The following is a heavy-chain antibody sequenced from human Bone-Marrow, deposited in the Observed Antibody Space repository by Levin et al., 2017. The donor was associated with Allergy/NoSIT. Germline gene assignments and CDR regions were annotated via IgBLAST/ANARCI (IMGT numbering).Heavy chain of an antibody. J-gene: IGHJ6*02. Sequence: AGESLKISCKVSGNTLSGVSMHWVRQAPGLGLEWMGGFDPEDGEVIYSLKFQGRVTMTEDKSTDTGYMELSSLRVEDTAVYYCATDQRKYYYGMDVWGQGTTVTVSS. CDR2: FDPEDGEV. CDR1: GNTLSGVS. V-gene: IGHV1-24*01. CDR3: ATDQRKYYYGMDV. D-gene: IGHD6-25*01.